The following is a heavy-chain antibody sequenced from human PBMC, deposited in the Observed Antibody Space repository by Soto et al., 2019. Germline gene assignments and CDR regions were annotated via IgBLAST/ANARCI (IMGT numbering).Heavy chain of an antibody. V-gene: IGHV4-34*01. D-gene: IGHD6-6*01. J-gene: IGHJ4*02. CDR3: ARGIYSSSSRGNDY. CDR2: INHSGST. Sequence: QSLTCAVYGGPFSGYYWSWIRQPPGKGLEWIGEINHSGSTNYNPSLKSRVTISVDTSKNQFSLKLSSVTAADTAVYYCARGIYSSSSRGNDYWGQGTLVTVSS. CDR1: GGPFSGYY.